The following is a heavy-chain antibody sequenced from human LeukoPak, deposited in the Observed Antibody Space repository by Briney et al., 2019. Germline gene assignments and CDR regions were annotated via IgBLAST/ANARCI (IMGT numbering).Heavy chain of an antibody. CDR2: ITNDWSST. CDR3: ATQQGGYPEY. J-gene: IGHJ4*02. CDR1: GLTLSSHW. Sequence: GGSLRLSCAASGLTLSSHWMHWVRQAPGKGLVWVSRITNDWSSTTYADSEKGRFTISRDNAKSMLYLQVNSLRAEDTGVYCCATQQGGYPEYWGQGTLVTVSS. V-gene: IGHV3-74*01. D-gene: IGHD6-13*01.